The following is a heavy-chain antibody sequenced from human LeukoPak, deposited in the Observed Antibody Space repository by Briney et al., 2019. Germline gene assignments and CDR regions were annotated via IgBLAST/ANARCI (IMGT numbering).Heavy chain of an antibody. J-gene: IGHJ4*02. Sequence: GGSLRLSCAASGFTFSSYGMHWVRQAPGKGLEWVAFIRYDGSNKYYADSVKGRFAISRDNSKNTLYLQMNSLRAEDTAVYYCAKISLGLVGANIQSIYDYWGQGTLVTVSS. CDR1: GFTFSSYG. V-gene: IGHV3-30*02. CDR3: AKISLGLVGANIQSIYDY. D-gene: IGHD1-26*01. CDR2: IRYDGSNK.